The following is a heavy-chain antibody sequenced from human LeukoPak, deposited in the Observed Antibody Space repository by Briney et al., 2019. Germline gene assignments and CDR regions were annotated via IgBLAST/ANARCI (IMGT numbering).Heavy chain of an antibody. CDR3: ASLTKGFGDRYPFDY. D-gene: IGHD3-10*01. J-gene: IGHJ4*02. V-gene: IGHV3-74*01. CDR1: GFTFSSYW. CDR2: INSDGSST. Sequence: GGSLRLSCAASGFTFSSYWIHWVRQAPGKGLVWVSRINSDGSSTSYADSVKGRFTISRDNAKNTLYLQMNSLRAEDTAVYYCASLTKGFGDRYPFDYWGQGALVTVSS.